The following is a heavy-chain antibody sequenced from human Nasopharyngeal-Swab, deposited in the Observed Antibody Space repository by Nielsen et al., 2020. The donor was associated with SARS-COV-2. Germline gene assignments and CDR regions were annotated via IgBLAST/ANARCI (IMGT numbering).Heavy chain of an antibody. D-gene: IGHD1-26*01. CDR1: GFTFSDFG. J-gene: IGHJ4*02. CDR3: ARDRGGGSYFDFDY. V-gene: IGHV3-33*08. Sequence: GESLKISCAASGFTFSDFGMHWVRQAPGKGLEWVGVIWYDGSEKYYAGSVKGRFTISRDNSRDTLYLQMNSLRAEDTALYYCARDRGGGSYFDFDYWGQGILVTVSS. CDR2: IWYDGSEK.